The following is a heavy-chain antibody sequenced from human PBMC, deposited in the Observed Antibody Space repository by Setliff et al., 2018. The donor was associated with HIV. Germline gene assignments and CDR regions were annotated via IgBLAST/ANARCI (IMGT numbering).Heavy chain of an antibody. V-gene: IGHV3-21*01. J-gene: IGHJ4*02. Sequence: PGGSLRLSCAASGFSFSSYSMNWVRQAPGKGLEWVSSTSSSGDYIHTADSLKGRFTISRDNAKNLLYLQMNSLRVEDTAVYYCARVDMGYYYDSSGYSHFDHWGQGTLVTVS. CDR3: ARVDMGYYYDSSGYSHFDH. D-gene: IGHD3-22*01. CDR2: TSSSGDYI. CDR1: GFSFSSYS.